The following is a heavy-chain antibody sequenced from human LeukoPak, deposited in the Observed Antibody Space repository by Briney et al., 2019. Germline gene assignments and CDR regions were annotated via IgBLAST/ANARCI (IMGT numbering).Heavy chain of an antibody. V-gene: IGHV1-18*01. CDR3: ALTSGYCSSTSCYRVWFDP. D-gene: IGHD2-2*01. J-gene: IGHJ5*02. Sequence: ASVKVSCKASGYTFTSYGISWVRQAPGQGLEWMGWISAYNGNTNYAQKLQGRVTMTTDTSTSTAYMELRSLRSDDTAVYYCALTSGYCSSTSCYRVWFDPWGQGTLVTVPS. CDR2: ISAYNGNT. CDR1: GYTFTSYG.